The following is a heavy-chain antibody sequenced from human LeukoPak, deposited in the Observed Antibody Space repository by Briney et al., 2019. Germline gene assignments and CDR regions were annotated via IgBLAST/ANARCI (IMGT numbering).Heavy chain of an antibody. CDR1: GFTFSSYA. J-gene: IGHJ5*02. CDR3: ARDSPGIEMAVPLGGNWFDP. V-gene: IGHV3-23*01. Sequence: PGGSLRLSCAASGFTFSSYAMSWVRQAPGKGLEWVSGISGSGVSTYYVDSVKGRFTISRDNSKNMLYLQMNSLRAEDTAVYYCARDSPGIEMAVPLGGNWFDPWGQGTLVTVSS. D-gene: IGHD5-24*01. CDR2: ISGSGVST.